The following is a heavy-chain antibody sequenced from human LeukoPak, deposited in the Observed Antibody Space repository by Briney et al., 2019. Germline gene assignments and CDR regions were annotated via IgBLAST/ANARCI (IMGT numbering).Heavy chain of an antibody. CDR3: ARDGYYYDSSGYSPFDY. CDR1: GFTFSSYE. Sequence: PGGSLRLSCAASGFTFSSYEMNWVRQAPGKGLEWVSYISSSGSTLYYADSVKGRFTISRDNAKNSLYLRMNSLRAEDTAVYYCARDGYYYDSSGYSPFDYWGQGTLVTVSS. J-gene: IGHJ4*02. CDR2: ISSSGSTL. D-gene: IGHD3-22*01. V-gene: IGHV3-48*03.